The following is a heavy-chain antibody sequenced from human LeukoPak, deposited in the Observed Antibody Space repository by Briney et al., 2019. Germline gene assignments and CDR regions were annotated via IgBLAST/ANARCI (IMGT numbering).Heavy chain of an antibody. V-gene: IGHV4-59*08. Sequence: SETLSLKCTVSGVSISSYYWRWLRQPPGKGREWIGYIYYSGSTNYNPSLKSRVTISVDTSKNQFYLKLSSVTAADTAVYYCARHVRGWGSYLSYYYGMDVWGQGTTVTVSS. CDR2: IYYSGST. D-gene: IGHD3-16*02. CDR3: ARHVRGWGSYLSYYYGMDV. J-gene: IGHJ6*02. CDR1: GVSISSYY.